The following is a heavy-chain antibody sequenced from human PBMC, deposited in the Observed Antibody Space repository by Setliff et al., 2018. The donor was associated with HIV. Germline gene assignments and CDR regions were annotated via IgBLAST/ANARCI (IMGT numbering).Heavy chain of an antibody. Sequence: GGSLRLSCAASGFTFSSYAMSWVRQAPGKGLEWVSSISAGSTYIHYADSVKGRFTISRDNSKNTLYLQMNSRRVEDTAVYYCAKERYIYGWKGDYYDSSGVNGYWGQGTLVTVSS. CDR3: AKERYIYGWKGDYYDSSGVNGY. D-gene: IGHD3-22*01. CDR1: GFTFSSYA. CDR2: ISAGSTYI. V-gene: IGHV3-23*01. J-gene: IGHJ4*02.